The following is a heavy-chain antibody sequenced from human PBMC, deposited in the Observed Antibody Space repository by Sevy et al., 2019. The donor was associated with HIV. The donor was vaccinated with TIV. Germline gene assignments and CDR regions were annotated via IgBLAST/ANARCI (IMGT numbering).Heavy chain of an antibody. CDR3: ARAVLNLPRPGSGYYYYYYYYYMDV. J-gene: IGHJ6*03. Sequence: ASVKVSCKASGYTFTSYDINWVRQATGQGLEWMGWMNPNSGNTGYAQKFQGRVTMTRNTSISTAYMELSSLRSEDTAVYYCARAVLNLPRPGSGYYYYYYYYYMDVWGKGTTVTVSS. CDR1: GYTFTSYD. V-gene: IGHV1-8*01. D-gene: IGHD3-22*01. CDR2: MNPNSGNT.